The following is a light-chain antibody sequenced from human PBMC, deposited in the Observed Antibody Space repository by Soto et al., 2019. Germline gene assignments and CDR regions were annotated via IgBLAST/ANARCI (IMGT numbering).Light chain of an antibody. CDR1: QRVNSN. J-gene: IGKJ5*01. CDR3: QHGSDWPPFT. CDR2: DAS. V-gene: IGKV3-11*01. Sequence: EIVLTQSPASLSLSPGERATLSCRASQRVNSNLAWYQHKPGQAPRFLIYDASNRATGIPARFSGSGSGTDFTLTVSSLEPEDFAVYYCQHGSDWPPFTFGQGTRLE.